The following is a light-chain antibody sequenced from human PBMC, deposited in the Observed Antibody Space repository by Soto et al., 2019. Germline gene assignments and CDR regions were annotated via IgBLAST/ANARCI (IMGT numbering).Light chain of an antibody. Sequence: DIQMTQSPSSLSVSVGHRVTITCRGSQNIRDFVSWYQQKPGKAPNLLIYAASNLQGGVPSRFRGSGSGTEFTLTINSLQPEDPATDYCHRSFTTPHTFGQGTKLEIK. CDR2: AAS. CDR3: HRSFTTPHT. V-gene: IGKV1-39*01. J-gene: IGKJ2*01. CDR1: QNIRDF.